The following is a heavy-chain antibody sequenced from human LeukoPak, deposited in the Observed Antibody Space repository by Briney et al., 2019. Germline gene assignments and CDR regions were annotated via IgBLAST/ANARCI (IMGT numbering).Heavy chain of an antibody. D-gene: IGHD3-10*01. J-gene: IGHJ4*02. CDR3: ARLWFGEFLDY. Sequence: SETLSLTCTVSGASIRGSSYYWGWIRQPPGKGLEWIGSIYYSGSTYYNPSLKSRVSISVETSKNQFSLKARSVTAADTAVYYCARLWFGEFLDYWGQGTLVTVSS. CDR2: IYYSGST. V-gene: IGHV4-39*01. CDR1: GASIRGSSYY.